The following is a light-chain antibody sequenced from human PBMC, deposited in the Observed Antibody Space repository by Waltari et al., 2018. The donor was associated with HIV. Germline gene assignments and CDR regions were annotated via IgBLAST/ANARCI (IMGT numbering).Light chain of an antibody. CDR1: STDVGADYY. V-gene: IGLV2-8*01. Sequence: HSALTPPPSPSGSPRHAATTSCTGTSTDVGADYYASWYQQHSGEAPKLIIYEVNKRPSGVPDRFSGSKSGNTASLTVSGLQAEDEADFYCSSYAGSTVIFGGGTKLTVL. CDR2: EVN. CDR3: SSYAGSTVI. J-gene: IGLJ2*01.